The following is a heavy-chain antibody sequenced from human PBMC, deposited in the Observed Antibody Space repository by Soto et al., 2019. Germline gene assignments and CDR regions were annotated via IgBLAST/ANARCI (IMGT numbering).Heavy chain of an antibody. CDR1: GFTFSSYS. J-gene: IGHJ6*03. D-gene: IGHD5-12*01. CDR3: ARDPGYSGYDYLGYYYYYMDV. V-gene: IGHV3-48*01. CDR2: ISSSSSTI. Sequence: EVQLVESGGGLVQPGGSLRLSCAASGFTFSSYSMNWVRQAPGKGLEWVSYISSSSSTIYYADSVKGRFTISRDNAKKSLYLQMNSLRAEDTAVYYCARDPGYSGYDYLGYYYYYMDVWGKGTTVTVSS.